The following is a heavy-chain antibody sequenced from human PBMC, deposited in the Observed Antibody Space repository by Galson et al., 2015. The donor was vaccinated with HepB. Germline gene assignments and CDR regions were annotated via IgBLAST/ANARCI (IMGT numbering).Heavy chain of an antibody. CDR1: GFTFSSYA. CDR2: INTNGGST. J-gene: IGHJ4*02. V-gene: IGHV3-64*01. CDR3: ARLYCSGGSCYFDY. Sequence: SLRLSCAASGFTFSSYAMHWVRQAPGKGLACVSAINTNGGSTNYASSVKGRFTISRDNSKNTLYLQMGSLRAEDMAVYYCARLYCSGGSCYFDYWGQGTLVPVSS. D-gene: IGHD2-15*01.